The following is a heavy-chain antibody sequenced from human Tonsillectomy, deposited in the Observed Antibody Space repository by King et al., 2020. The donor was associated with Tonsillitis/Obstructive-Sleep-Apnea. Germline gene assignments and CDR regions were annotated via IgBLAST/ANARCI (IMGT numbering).Heavy chain of an antibody. Sequence: VQLVESGAEVEKPGASVKVSCKASGYTFIGYYIHWVRQAPGQGLEWMGWINPNSGGTNYAQKFQGRVTMTRDTSINTAYMELSGLRSDDTAVYYCAREKRFLEWLLKRYAFDIWGQGTMVTVSS. V-gene: IGHV1-2*02. CDR3: AREKRFLEWLLKRYAFDI. D-gene: IGHD3-3*01. CDR2: INPNSGGT. CDR1: GYTFIGYY. J-gene: IGHJ3*02.